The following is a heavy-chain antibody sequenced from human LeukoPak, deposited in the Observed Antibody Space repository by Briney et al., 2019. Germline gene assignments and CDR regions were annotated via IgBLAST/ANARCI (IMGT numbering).Heavy chain of an antibody. CDR1: GFTFNNFW. CDR2: IKQDGSEK. CDR3: AGGVYCSPTICYGGRYYYYMDV. J-gene: IGHJ6*03. V-gene: IGHV3-7*01. Sequence: GGSLRLSCAASGFTFNNFWMNWVRQAPGKGLEWVASIKQDGSEKYFLDSVKGRFTISRDNAKTSLFLQMNSLRAEDTAVYYCAGGVYCSPTICYGGRYYYYMDVWGKGTTVTVSS. D-gene: IGHD2-2*01.